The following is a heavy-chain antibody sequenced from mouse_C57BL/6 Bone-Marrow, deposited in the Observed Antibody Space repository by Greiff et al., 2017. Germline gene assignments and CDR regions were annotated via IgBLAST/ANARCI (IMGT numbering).Heavy chain of an antibody. V-gene: IGHV1-85*01. J-gene: IGHJ2*01. CDR1: GYTFPSYD. D-gene: IGHD2-4*01. Sequence: QVQLKQSGPELVQPGASVKLSCKASGYTFPSYDINWVKQRPGPGLAWIGWIYPRDGSTKYNEKFKGKATLTVDTSSSTAYMELHSLTSEASAVYFCARPYDYDFDYWGQGTTLTVSS. CDR3: ARPYDYDFDY. CDR2: IYPRDGST.